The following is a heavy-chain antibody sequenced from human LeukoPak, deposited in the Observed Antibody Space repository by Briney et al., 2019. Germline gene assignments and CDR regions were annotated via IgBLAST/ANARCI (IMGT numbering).Heavy chain of an antibody. CDR1: GFTFSSYS. Sequence: GGSLRLSCAASGFTFSSYSMNWVRQAPGKGLEWVSSISSSSSYIYYADSVKGRFTISRDNAKNSLYLQMNSLRAEDTAVYYCARAARHYYDSSGYGELDYWGQGTLVTVSS. CDR2: ISSSSSYI. CDR3: ARAARHYYDSSGYGELDY. D-gene: IGHD3-22*01. J-gene: IGHJ4*02. V-gene: IGHV3-21*01.